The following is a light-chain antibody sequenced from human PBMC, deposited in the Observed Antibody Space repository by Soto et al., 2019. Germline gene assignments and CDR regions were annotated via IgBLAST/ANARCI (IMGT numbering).Light chain of an antibody. J-gene: IGLJ2*01. V-gene: IGLV2-14*01. CDR2: DVS. CDR1: SSDIGAYNY. Sequence: QSALTQPVSVSGSPGQSIAISCTGTSSDIGAYNYVSWYQHHPGKAPKLLIYDVSNRPSGVSNRFSGSKSGSTASLTISGLQAEDEADYYCSSYTSSSTLVFGGGTKVTVL. CDR3: SSYTSSSTLV.